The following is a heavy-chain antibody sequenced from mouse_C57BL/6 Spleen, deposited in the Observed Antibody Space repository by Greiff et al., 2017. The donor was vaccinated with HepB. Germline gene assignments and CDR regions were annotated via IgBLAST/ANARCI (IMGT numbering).Heavy chain of an antibody. D-gene: IGHD2-5*01. CDR2: IYPRSGNT. CDR1: GYTFTSYG. Sequence: VQLQQSGAELARPGASVKLSCKASGYTFTSYGISWVKQRTGQGLEWIGEIYPRSGNTYYNEKFKGKATLTADKSSSTAYMELRSLTSKDSAVYFCAREAYYSNRYYAMDYWGQGTSVTVSS. V-gene: IGHV1-81*01. J-gene: IGHJ4*01. CDR3: AREAYYSNRYYAMDY.